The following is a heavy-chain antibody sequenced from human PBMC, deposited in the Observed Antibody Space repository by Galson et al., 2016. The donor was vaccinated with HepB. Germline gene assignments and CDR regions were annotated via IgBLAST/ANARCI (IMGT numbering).Heavy chain of an antibody. Sequence: CAISGDSVSNISAAWNWIRQSPSRGLEWLGRTFYRSKWYYEYGASVKGRITINADTSKNQFSLQLTSVTPEDTASYYCARAVSGRGDWFDPWGRETLVTVSS. J-gene: IGHJ5*02. CDR2: TFYRSKWYY. D-gene: IGHD6-19*01. CDR1: GDSVSNISAA. CDR3: ARAVSGRGDWFDP. V-gene: IGHV6-1*01.